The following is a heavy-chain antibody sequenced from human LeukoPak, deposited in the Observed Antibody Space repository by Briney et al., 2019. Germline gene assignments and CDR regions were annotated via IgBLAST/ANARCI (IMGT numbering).Heavy chain of an antibody. D-gene: IGHD6-13*01. V-gene: IGHV4-30-4*08. CDR3: ARVSSSWSWVY. CDR1: GGSISSGDYY. CDR2: IYYSGST. Sequence: PWETLSLTCTVSGGSISSGDYYWSWIRQPPGKGLEWIGYIYYSGSTYYNPSLKSRVTISVDTSKNQFSLKLSSVTAAETALYYCARVSSSWSWVYWGQGTLVTVSS. J-gene: IGHJ4*02.